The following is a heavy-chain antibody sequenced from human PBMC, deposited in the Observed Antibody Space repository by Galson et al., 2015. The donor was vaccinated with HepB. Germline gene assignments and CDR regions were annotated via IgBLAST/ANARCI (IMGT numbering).Heavy chain of an antibody. V-gene: IGHV3-21*04. Sequence: SLRLSCAASGFTFSSYSMNWVRQAPGKGLEWVSSISSSSTYIYYADSVKGRFTISRDNAKNSLYLQINSLRAEDTAVYYCAKAGSYYDILTGQNGMDVWGQGTTVTVSS. D-gene: IGHD3-9*01. CDR3: AKAGSYYDILTGQNGMDV. J-gene: IGHJ6*02. CDR1: GFTFSSYS. CDR2: ISSSSTYI.